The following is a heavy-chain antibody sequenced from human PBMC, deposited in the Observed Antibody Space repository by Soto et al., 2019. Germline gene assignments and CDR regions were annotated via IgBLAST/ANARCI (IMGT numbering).Heavy chain of an antibody. V-gene: IGHV4-31*03. CDR3: ASGGGQSINWFDP. D-gene: IGHD3-16*01. J-gene: IGHJ5*02. Sequence: SETLSLTCTVAGGSISSGGYYCSWIRQHPGKGLEWIGYIYYSGSTYYNPSLKSRVTISVDTSKNQFSLKLSSVTAADTALYYCASGGGQSINWFDPWGQGTLVTVSS. CDR2: IYYSGST. CDR1: GGSISSGGYY.